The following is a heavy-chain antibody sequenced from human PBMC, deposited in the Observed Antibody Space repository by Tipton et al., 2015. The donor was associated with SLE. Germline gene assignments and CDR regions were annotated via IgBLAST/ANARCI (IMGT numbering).Heavy chain of an antibody. D-gene: IGHD5-18*01. Sequence: TLSLTCAVYGGSFSGYYWSWIRQPPGKGLEWIGEINHSGSTNYNPSLKSRVTISVDTSKNQFSLKLSSVTAADTAVYYCARDWVQLWSGGDYWGQGTLVTVSS. J-gene: IGHJ4*02. CDR2: INHSGST. CDR1: GGSFSGYY. CDR3: ARDWVQLWSGGDY. V-gene: IGHV4-34*01.